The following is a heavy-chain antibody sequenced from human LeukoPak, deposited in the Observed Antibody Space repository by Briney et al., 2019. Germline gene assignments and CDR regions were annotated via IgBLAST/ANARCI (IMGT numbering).Heavy chain of an antibody. CDR2: ITRNSNYI. CDR1: GFTFSSYN. CDR3: ARDPFRSPVDTAIQVMDV. V-gene: IGHV3-21*01. Sequence: GGSLRLSCAASGFTFSSYNMNWVRQAPGKGLEWISSITRNSNYIYYADSVKGRFTISRDNAKNSLYLQMNSLRAEDTAVYYCARDPFRSPVDTAIQVMDVWGKGTTVTVSS. D-gene: IGHD5-18*01. J-gene: IGHJ6*03.